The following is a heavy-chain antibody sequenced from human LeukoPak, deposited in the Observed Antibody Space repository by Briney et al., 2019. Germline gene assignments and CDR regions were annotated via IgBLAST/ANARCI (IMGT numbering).Heavy chain of an antibody. D-gene: IGHD3-10*01. CDR3: ARDLLYGSGNFDY. J-gene: IGHJ4*02. CDR1: GFTFSSYG. V-gene: IGHV3-30*02. CDR2: IRYDGSNK. Sequence: TGGSLRLSCAASGFTFSSYGMHWVRQAPGKGLEWVTFIRYDGSNKYYADSVKGRFTISRDNSKNTLYLQMNSLRAEDTAVYYCARDLLYGSGNFDYWGQGTLVTVSS.